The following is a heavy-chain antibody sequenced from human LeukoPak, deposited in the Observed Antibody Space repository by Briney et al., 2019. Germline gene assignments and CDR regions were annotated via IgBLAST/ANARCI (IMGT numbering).Heavy chain of an antibody. CDR2: IYYSGNT. V-gene: IGHV4-39*01. Sequence: PSETLSLTCTVSGGSITSSGYYWGWIRQPPGKGLEWIGRIYYSGNTYYNPSLKSRVPISVDTSKNQFSLKLSSVTAADTAVYYCARRGAYSYTYTDSFDYWGQGTLVTVSS. J-gene: IGHJ4*02. D-gene: IGHD5-18*01. CDR1: GGSITSSGYY. CDR3: ARRGAYSYTYTDSFDY.